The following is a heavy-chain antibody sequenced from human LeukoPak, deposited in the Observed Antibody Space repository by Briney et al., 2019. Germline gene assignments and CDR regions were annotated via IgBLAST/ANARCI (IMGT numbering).Heavy chain of an antibody. D-gene: IGHD4-17*01. V-gene: IGHV1-46*01. CDR1: GYTFTSYY. CDR3: ARVKGTLYGDYVFDY. CDR2: INPSGGST. Sequence: ASVKVSCKASGYTFTSYYMHWVRQAPGQGLEWMGIINPSGGSTSYAQKFQGRVTMTRDMSTSTVYMELSSLRSEDTAVYYCARVKGTLYGDYVFDYWGQGTLVTVSS. J-gene: IGHJ4*02.